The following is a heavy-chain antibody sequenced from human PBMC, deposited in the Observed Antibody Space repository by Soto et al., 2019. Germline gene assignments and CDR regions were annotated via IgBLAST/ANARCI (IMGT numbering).Heavy chain of an antibody. CDR2: IYYSGST. Sequence: SETLSLTCTVSGGSISSYYWSWIRQPPGKGLEWIGYIYYSGSTYYNPSLKSRVTISVDTSKNQFALKLSSVTAADTAVYYCASPKIAFYNWFDPWGQGTLVTVSS. CDR3: ASPKIAFYNWFDP. V-gene: IGHV4-59*04. D-gene: IGHD3-3*02. J-gene: IGHJ5*02. CDR1: GGSISSYY.